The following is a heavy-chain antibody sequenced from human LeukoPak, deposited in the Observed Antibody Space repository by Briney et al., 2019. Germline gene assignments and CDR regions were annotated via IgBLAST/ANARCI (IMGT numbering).Heavy chain of an antibody. J-gene: IGHJ4*02. D-gene: IGHD3-10*01. Sequence: GSLRLSCAASGFGFSSYAMSWVRQAPGKGLEWVSAISGGGGSTYYADSVKGRFTISRDNSKNTLYLQMDSLRAEDTAFYYCSKDRGRGWGQGTLVTVSS. CDR3: SKDRGRG. CDR2: ISGGGGST. V-gene: IGHV3-23*01. CDR1: GFGFSSYA.